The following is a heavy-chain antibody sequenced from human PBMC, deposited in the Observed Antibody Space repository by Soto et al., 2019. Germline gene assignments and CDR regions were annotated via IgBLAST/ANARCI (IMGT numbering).Heavy chain of an antibody. CDR3: AKDRGTRIVVPDFDF. V-gene: IGHV3-23*01. CDR1: GFTFSSYA. D-gene: IGHD3-22*01. CDR2: ISDSGGST. J-gene: IGHJ4*02. Sequence: EVQLLESGGGLVQPGGSLRLSCVASGFTFSSYAMTWVRQAPGKWLEWVSAISDSGGSTYYADSVKGRFTISRDNSKNTLYLQMNILRPEDTALYYCAKDRGTRIVVPDFDFWGQGTLVTVSS.